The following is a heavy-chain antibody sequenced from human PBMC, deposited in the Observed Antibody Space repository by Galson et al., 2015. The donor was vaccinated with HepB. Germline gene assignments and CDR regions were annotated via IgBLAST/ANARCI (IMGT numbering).Heavy chain of an antibody. V-gene: IGHV3-30-3*01. J-gene: IGHJ6*03. D-gene: IGHD2-2*01. Sequence: SLRLSCAASGFTFSSYAMHWVRQAPAKGLEWVAVISYEGSNKYYADSVKGRFTISRDNSKNTLYLQMNSLRAEDTAVYYCAREDGYCSSTSCDPYYYYYYMDVWGKGTTVTVSS. CDR1: GFTFSSYA. CDR3: AREDGYCSSTSCDPYYYYYYMDV. CDR2: ISYEGSNK.